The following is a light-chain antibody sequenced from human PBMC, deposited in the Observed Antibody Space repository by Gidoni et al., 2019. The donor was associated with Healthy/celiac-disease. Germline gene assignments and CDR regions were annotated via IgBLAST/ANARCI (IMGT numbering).Light chain of an antibody. J-gene: IGLJ2*01. CDR1: SRDVGGYNY. CDR3: SSYTSSSTPYVV. CDR2: EVS. V-gene: IGLV2-14*01. Sequence: QSALTQPAPVSGSPGQSITISCTGTSRDVGGYNYVSCYQQHPGKAPKLMLYEVSNRPSGVSNRFSGSKSGNTASLTISGLQAEDEADYYCSSYTSSSTPYVVFGGGTKLTVL.